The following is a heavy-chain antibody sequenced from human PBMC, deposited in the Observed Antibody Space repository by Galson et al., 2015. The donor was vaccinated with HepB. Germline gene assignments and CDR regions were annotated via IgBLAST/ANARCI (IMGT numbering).Heavy chain of an antibody. J-gene: IGHJ6*03. D-gene: IGHD2-21*02. CDR2: ITPFNGNT. CDR3: ATGGDDYYNYMDV. Sequence: SVKVSCKASGYTFTYRYLHWVRQAPGKALEWMGWITPFNGNTNSAQKFQDRVTITRDRSMSTAYMELSSLRSEDTAMYYCATGGDDYYNYMDVWGKGTTVTVSS. CDR1: GYTFTYRY. V-gene: IGHV1-45*02.